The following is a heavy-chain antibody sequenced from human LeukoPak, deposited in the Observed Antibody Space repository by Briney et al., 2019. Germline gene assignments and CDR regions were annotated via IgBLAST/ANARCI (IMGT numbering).Heavy chain of an antibody. D-gene: IGHD3-10*01. CDR3: ARSYYGSGTSYGMDV. J-gene: IGHJ6*02. V-gene: IGHV3-7*01. CDR2: IKQDGSEK. Sequence: AGGSLRLSCAVSGFTFSRHWMSWVRQAPGKGLEWLANIKQDGSEKYYVASVEGRFTISRDNAKNSLYLQMNSLRAEDTAVYYCARSYYGSGTSYGMDVWGQGTTVTVSS. CDR1: GFTFSRHW.